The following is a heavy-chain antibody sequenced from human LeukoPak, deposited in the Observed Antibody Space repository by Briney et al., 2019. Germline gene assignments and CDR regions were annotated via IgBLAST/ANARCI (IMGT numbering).Heavy chain of an antibody. CDR2: INPNSGGT. Sequence: ASVKVSCKASGYTFTGYYIHWVRQAPGQGLEWMGWINPNSGGTNYAQKFQGRVTMTRDTSISTAYMELSRLRSDDTAVYYCARDPAMDANFDYWGQGTLVTVSS. CDR1: GYTFTGYY. J-gene: IGHJ4*02. D-gene: IGHD5-18*01. CDR3: ARDPAMDANFDY. V-gene: IGHV1-2*02.